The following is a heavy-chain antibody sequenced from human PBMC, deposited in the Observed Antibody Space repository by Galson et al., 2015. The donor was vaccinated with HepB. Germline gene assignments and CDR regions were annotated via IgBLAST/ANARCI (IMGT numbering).Heavy chain of an antibody. J-gene: IGHJ4*02. D-gene: IGHD3-10*01. CDR1: GFRFGDSG. CDR3: SRDSMVFRH. V-gene: IGHV3-49*04. Sequence: SLRLSCATSGFRFGDSGMTWVRQAPGKGLEWEGFIRTNDYGGTAEYAASVRGRFTISRDDSRGIVYLQMHSLKREDTAVYYCSRDSMVFRHWGQGTLVMVSS. CDR2: IRTNDYGGTA.